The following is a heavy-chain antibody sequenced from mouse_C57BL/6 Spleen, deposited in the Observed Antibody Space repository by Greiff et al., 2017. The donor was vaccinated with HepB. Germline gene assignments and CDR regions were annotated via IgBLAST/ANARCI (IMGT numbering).Heavy chain of an antibody. J-gene: IGHJ1*03. CDR2: IYPGSGNT. V-gene: IGHV1-76*01. CDR1: GYTFTDYY. Sequence: QVQLQQSGAELVRPGASVKLSCKASGYTFTDYYINWVKQRPGQGLEWIARIYPGSGNTYYNEKFKGKATLTAEKSSSTAYMQLSSLTSEDSAVYFCARGREYFDVWGTGTTVTVSS. CDR3: ARGREYFDV.